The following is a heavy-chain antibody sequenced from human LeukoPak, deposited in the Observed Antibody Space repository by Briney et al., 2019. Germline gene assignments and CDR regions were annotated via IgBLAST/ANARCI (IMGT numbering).Heavy chain of an antibody. CDR2: VSGSAGRT. J-gene: IGHJ6*03. CDR1: GFTFSSFA. V-gene: IGHV3-23*01. D-gene: IGHD2-8*02. CDR3: AKNRGHCVDGVCHNYYYMDV. Sequence: GGSLRLSCAASGFTFSSFAMTWVRQAPGKGLEWVSTVSGSAGRTDYADSVKGRFTISRDNLKNTLHLQMNGQSAEDTAVYYCAKNRGHCVDGVCHNYYYMDVWGRGTTVTVSS.